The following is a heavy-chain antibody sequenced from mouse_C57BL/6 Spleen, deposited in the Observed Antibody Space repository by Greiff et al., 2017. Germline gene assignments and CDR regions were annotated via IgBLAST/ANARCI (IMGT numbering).Heavy chain of an antibody. CDR2: IYPGSGNT. V-gene: IGHV1-66*01. D-gene: IGHD1-1*01. CDR1: GYSFTSYY. CDR3: ARGYYGSRGMDY. Sequence: QVQLKQSGPELVKPGASVKISCKASGYSFTSYYIHWVKQRPGQGLEWIGWIYPGSGNTKYNEKFKGKATLTADTSSSTAYMQLSSLTSEDSAVYYCARGYYGSRGMDYWGQGTSVTVSS. J-gene: IGHJ4*01.